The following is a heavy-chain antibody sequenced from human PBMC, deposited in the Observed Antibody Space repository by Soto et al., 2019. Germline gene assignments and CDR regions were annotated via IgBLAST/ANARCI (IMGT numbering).Heavy chain of an antibody. CDR2: IYQSGTT. CDR3: ARDSSGRHDY. Sequence: PSETLSLTCSVSGYSLSSGSYWGWIRQPPGKGPEWIASIYQSGTTNYNASLKSRVTISIDTSKNQFFLKLNSVTAADTAVYYCARDSSGRHDYWGQGTLVTVPS. CDR1: GYSLSSGSY. D-gene: IGHD3-22*01. V-gene: IGHV4-38-2*02. J-gene: IGHJ4*02.